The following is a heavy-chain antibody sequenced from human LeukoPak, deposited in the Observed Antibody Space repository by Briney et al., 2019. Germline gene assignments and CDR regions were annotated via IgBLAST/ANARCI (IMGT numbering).Heavy chain of an antibody. CDR3: AKGLSTPYSSSWFKLYYYYGMDV. CDR1: GGSFSGYY. D-gene: IGHD6-13*01. Sequence: SETLSLTCAVYGGSFSGYYWSWIRQPPGKGLEWIGEINHSGSTNYNPSLKSRVTISVDTSKNQFSLKLSSVTAADTAVYYCAKGLSTPYSSSWFKLYYYYGMDVWGQGTTVTVSS. CDR2: INHSGST. V-gene: IGHV4-34*01. J-gene: IGHJ6*02.